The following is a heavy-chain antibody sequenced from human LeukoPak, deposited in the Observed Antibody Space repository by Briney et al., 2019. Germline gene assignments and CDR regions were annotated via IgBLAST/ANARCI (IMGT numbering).Heavy chain of an antibody. CDR2: TSWRGYT. CDR3: ARGRNDNGGMFFDS. CDR1: GGSMTSLY. V-gene: IGHV4-59*11. J-gene: IGHJ4*02. D-gene: IGHD4-23*01. Sequence: TSETLSLTCTVSGGSMTSLYWGYIRQAPGKGLEWIDFTSWRGYTSYSPALKSRVAISVDTSKSQFSLRLSSMTAADTAFYYCARGRNDNGGMFFDSWAQGTLVTVSS.